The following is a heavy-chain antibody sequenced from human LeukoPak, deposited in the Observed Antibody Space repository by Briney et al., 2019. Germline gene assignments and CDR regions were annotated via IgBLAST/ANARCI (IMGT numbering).Heavy chain of an antibody. Sequence: GGSLRLSCAASGFTFSSYWMHWVRQAPGKGLVWVSRINSDGSSTSYADSVKGRFTISRDNAKNTLYLRMNSLRAEDTAVYYCARWTGKGDAFDIWGQGTMVTVSS. V-gene: IGHV3-74*01. CDR2: INSDGSST. J-gene: IGHJ3*02. D-gene: IGHD3/OR15-3a*01. CDR1: GFTFSSYW. CDR3: ARWTGKGDAFDI.